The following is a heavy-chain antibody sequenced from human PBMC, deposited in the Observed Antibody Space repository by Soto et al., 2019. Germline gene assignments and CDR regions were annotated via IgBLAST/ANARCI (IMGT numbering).Heavy chain of an antibody. CDR2: ISHSGGNT. Sequence: GGSLRLSXAASGFTFSSYAMSWVRQAPGRGLEWVSTISHSGGNTYYADSVKGRFTISRDNSKNTLYMQMNSLRAEDTALYYCAKGSSGWFDFWGQGTLVTVSS. J-gene: IGHJ5*01. V-gene: IGHV3-23*01. D-gene: IGHD6-19*01. CDR1: GFTFSSYA. CDR3: AKGSSGWFDF.